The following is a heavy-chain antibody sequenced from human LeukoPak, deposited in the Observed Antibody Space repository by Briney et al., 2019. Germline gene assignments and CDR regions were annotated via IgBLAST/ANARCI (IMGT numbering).Heavy chain of an antibody. Sequence: GGSLRLSCAASGFTFSSYSMNWVRQAPGQGLEGFSYISSSSSTIYYADSVKGRFTISRDNAKNSLYLQMNSLRGEDTAVYYCAKDREVGAPVVFDYWGQGPLVTVSS. V-gene: IGHV3-48*04. CDR3: AKDREVGAPVVFDY. D-gene: IGHD1-26*01. J-gene: IGHJ4*02. CDR1: GFTFSSYS. CDR2: ISSSSSTI.